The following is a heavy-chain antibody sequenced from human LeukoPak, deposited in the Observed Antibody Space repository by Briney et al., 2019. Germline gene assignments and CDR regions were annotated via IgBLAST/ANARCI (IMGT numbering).Heavy chain of an antibody. CDR3: ARDPSSGWPIVDAFDI. V-gene: IGHV6-1*01. D-gene: IGHD6-19*01. Sequence: SQTLSLTCAISGDSVSSNSAAWNWIRQSPSRGLEWLGRTYYRSKWYNDYAVSVKSRISINPDTSKNQFSLQLNSVTPEDTAVYYCARDPSSGWPIVDAFDIWGQGTMVTVSS. J-gene: IGHJ3*02. CDR1: GDSVSSNSAA. CDR2: TYYRSKWYN.